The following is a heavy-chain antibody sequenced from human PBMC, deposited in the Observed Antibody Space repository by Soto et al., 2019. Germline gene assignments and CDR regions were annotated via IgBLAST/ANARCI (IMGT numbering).Heavy chain of an antibody. J-gene: IGHJ5*02. CDR2: INPNSGGT. D-gene: IGHD6-13*01. Sequence: ASVKVSSKASGYTFTGYYMHWVRQAPGQGLEWMGWINPNSGGTNYAQKFQGRVTMTRDTSISTAYMELSRLRSDDTAVYYCARGTPYEQQLVRGGFDPWGQGTLVTVSS. V-gene: IGHV1-2*02. CDR3: ARGTPYEQQLVRGGFDP. CDR1: GYTFTGYY.